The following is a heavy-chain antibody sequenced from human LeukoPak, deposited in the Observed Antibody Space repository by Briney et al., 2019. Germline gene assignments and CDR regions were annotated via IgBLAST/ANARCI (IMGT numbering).Heavy chain of an antibody. CDR1: GFTFNSYA. CDR3: ANSNYPPCDY. Sequence: PGGSLRLSCAASGFTFNSYAMICVPQAPGKGRVGVLAICDSGGSKYYADSVRVRLTISRDNSKNTLYLQVNSLRDEDTAVYYCANSNYPPCDYWGQGTLVTVSS. CDR2: ICDSGGSK. V-gene: IGHV3-23*01. D-gene: IGHD4-11*01. J-gene: IGHJ4*02.